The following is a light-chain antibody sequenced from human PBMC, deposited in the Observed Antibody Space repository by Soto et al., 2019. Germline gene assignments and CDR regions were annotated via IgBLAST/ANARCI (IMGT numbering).Light chain of an antibody. Sequence: DIVLTQSPATLSLSPGARATLSCRASQSVSSYLAWYQQKPGQAPRLLIYDASNRATGIPARFSGSGSGTDFTLTISSLEPEDFAVYYCQQRSNWPFFGPGTKVDIK. J-gene: IGKJ3*01. CDR2: DAS. CDR3: QQRSNWPF. V-gene: IGKV3-11*01. CDR1: QSVSSY.